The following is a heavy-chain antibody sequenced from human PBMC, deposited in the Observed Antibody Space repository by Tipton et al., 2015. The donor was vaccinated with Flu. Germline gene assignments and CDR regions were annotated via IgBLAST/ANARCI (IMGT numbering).Heavy chain of an antibody. Sequence: QAQLVQSGAEVKKPGSSVQVSCQASGGTFSSYALSWVRPAPGQGLEWMGRFIPLLGIANYAQQFQGRVTIPADKSTRAVYMELSGRRSVVTAGYCWARDSQAFFYWGQGTLVSVP. V-gene: IGHV1-69*09. D-gene: IGHD3-3*01. CDR1: GGTFSSYA. CDR2: FIPLLGIA. CDR3: ARDSQAFFY. J-gene: IGHJ4*02.